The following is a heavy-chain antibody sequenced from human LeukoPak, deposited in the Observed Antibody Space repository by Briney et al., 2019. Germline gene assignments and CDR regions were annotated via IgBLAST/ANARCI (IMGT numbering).Heavy chain of an antibody. CDR1: GFTFSDYY. D-gene: IGHD6-13*01. Sequence: GGSLRLSCAASGFTFSDYYMNWVRQAPGKGLEWVSYISSSSSYTNYADSLKDRFTISRDNAKNSLYLQMNSLRAEDTAVYYCARVGAAGGIYFDFWGQGTLVTVSS. J-gene: IGHJ4*02. CDR2: ISSSSSYT. V-gene: IGHV3-11*05. CDR3: ARVGAAGGIYFDF.